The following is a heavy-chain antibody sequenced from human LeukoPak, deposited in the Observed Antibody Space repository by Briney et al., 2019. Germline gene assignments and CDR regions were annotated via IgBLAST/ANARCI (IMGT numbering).Heavy chain of an antibody. J-gene: IGHJ5*02. CDR3: ARRYCSSTSCYINWFDP. CDR1: RYTFTSYD. V-gene: IGHV1-8*03. D-gene: IGHD2-2*01. CDR2: MNPNSGNT. Sequence: GASEKVSRKASRYTFTSYDINWVREATGQGLEWMGWMNPNSGNTGYAQKFQGRVTITRNTSISTAYMELSSLRSEDTAVYYCARRYCSSTSCYINWFDPWGQGTLVTVSS.